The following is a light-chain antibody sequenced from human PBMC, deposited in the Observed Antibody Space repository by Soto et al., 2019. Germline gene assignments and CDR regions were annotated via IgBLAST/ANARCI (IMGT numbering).Light chain of an antibody. J-gene: IGLJ2*01. CDR3: AAWDDSLTGHVV. V-gene: IGLV1-44*01. CDR1: SSNIGRNT. Sequence: SVLTQPPSASGTPGQRVTISCSGSSSNIGRNTVNWYQQLPGTAPKLLIYTNDQRPSGVPDRFSGSKSDTSASLAISGLQAEDEADYYCAAWDDSLTGHVVFGGGTKVTVL. CDR2: TND.